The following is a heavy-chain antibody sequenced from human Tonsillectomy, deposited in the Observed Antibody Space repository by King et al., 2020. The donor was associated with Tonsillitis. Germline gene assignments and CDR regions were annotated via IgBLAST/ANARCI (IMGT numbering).Heavy chain of an antibody. CDR2: ISGSGASP. CDR1: GFIFSSYA. D-gene: IGHD3-10*01. V-gene: IGHV3-23*04. CDR3: AKSPTMVRGITKDY. J-gene: IGHJ4*02. Sequence: VQLVESGGGLVQPGGSLRLSCSASGFIFSSYAMSWVRQAPGKGLEWVSAISGSGASPYYADSVKGRFTISRDNSKNTLYLQMDSLRAEDTAIYYCAKSPTMVRGITKDYWGQGTLVTVSS.